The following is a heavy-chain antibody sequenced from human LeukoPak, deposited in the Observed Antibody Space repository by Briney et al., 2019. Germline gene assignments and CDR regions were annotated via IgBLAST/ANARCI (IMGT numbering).Heavy chain of an antibody. CDR1: GYTFTSYA. V-gene: IGHV1-3*01. D-gene: IGHD3-22*01. CDR2: INAGNGNT. J-gene: IGHJ4*02. Sequence: ASVKVSCKASGYTFTSYAMHWVRQAPGQRLGWMGWINAGNGNTKYSQKFQGRVTITRDTSASTAYMELSSLRSEDTAVYYCARGTRYYYDSSGSDKGFDYWGQGTLVTVSS. CDR3: ARGTRYYYDSSGSDKGFDY.